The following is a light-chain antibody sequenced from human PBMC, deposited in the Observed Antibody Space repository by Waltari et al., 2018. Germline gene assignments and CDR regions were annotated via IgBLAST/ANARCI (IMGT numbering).Light chain of an antibody. J-gene: IGLJ2*01. V-gene: IGLV6-57*01. CDR1: SGRTVRTP. CDR2: DDN. CDR3: QSHDSGFVV. Sequence: NFMLTQPHSVSASPGKTITLSCPRSSGRTVRTPVHWYQQRPGSSPITVSFDDNPRPSGVPDRFSGSVDGSSNAASLTISGLQTEDEADYYCQSHDSGFVVFGGGTRLTVL.